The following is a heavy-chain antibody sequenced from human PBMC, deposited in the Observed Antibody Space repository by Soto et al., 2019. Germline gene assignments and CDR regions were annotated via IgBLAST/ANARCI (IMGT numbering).Heavy chain of an antibody. CDR1: GFMFSAYW. J-gene: IGHJ4*02. D-gene: IGHD5-18*01. Sequence: GGSLRLSCAASGFMFSAYWMSWVRQAPGKGLEWVANIHGDGGKIYYVDSVEGRFTISRDNAKRSLYLQMKSLRAEDTAVYYCARDFYGGYTYGPGDYWGQGALVTVSS. V-gene: IGHV3-7*01. CDR2: IHGDGGKI. CDR3: ARDFYGGYTYGPGDY.